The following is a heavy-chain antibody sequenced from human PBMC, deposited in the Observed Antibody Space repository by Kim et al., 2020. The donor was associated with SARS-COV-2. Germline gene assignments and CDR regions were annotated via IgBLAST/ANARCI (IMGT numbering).Heavy chain of an antibody. CDR1: GFTFSSYG. V-gene: IGHV3-33*05. CDR2: ISYDGSNK. CDR3: ARDKGRYCSSTSCYYLN. D-gene: IGHD2-2*01. Sequence: GGSLRLSCAAPGFTFSSYGMHWVRQAPGKGLEWVAVISYDGSNKYYADSVKGRFTISRDNSKNTLYLQMNSLRAEDTAVYYCARDKGRYCSSTSCYYLNWGQGTLVTVSS. J-gene: IGHJ4*02.